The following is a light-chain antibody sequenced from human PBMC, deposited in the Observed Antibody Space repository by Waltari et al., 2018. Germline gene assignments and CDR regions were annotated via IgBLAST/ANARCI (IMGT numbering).Light chain of an antibody. CDR2: DVS. CDR1: TSDVGCYHF. CDR3: CSYAGRYTLV. Sequence: QSALPQPRSVSGSPGQSVTIPCPGSTSDVGCYHFLSWYQQHPDQPPKLMIYDVSKRPSGVPDRFSGSKSGNTASRTISGLQAEDEAEYYCCSYAGRYTLVFGGGTKLTVL. J-gene: IGLJ2*01. V-gene: IGLV2-11*01.